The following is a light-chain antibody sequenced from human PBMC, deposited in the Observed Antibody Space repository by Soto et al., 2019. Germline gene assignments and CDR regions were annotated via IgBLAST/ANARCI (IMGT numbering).Light chain of an antibody. Sequence: QSALIQPASVSGSPGQSITISCTGTSSDIGDYNYVSWYQQHPGKVPKLMIHEVNHRPSGVSDRFSGSKSANTASLTISGLQAEDEADYYCSSYTRSTTRVFGGGTKLTVL. CDR1: SSDIGDYNY. CDR2: EVN. V-gene: IGLV2-14*01. J-gene: IGLJ2*01. CDR3: SSYTRSTTRV.